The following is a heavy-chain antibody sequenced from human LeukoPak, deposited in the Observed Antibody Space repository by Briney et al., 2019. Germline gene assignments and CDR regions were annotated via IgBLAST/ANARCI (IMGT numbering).Heavy chain of an antibody. CDR3: VRSLDY. CDR1: GLPFSSYA. V-gene: IGHV3-23*01. J-gene: IGHJ4*02. Sequence: GGSLRLSCAASGLPFSSYAMNWVRQAPGKGLEWVSVIAGSDGFTQYADSVKGRFTISRDNSKNTVYLQMNRLRVEDTALYYCVRSLDYWGQGTLVTVSS. CDR2: IAGSDGFT.